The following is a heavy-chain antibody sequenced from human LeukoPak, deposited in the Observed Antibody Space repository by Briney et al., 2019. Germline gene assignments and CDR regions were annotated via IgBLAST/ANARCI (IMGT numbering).Heavy chain of an antibody. CDR3: ARSSVAGTYYFDY. D-gene: IGHD6-19*01. Sequence: GASVKVSCKASGYTFTGYYMHWVRQAPGQGREWMGWINPNSGGTNYAQTFQGWVTMTRDTSISTAYMELSRLRADDTAVYYCARSSVAGTYYFDYWGQGTLVTVSS. CDR2: INPNSGGT. CDR1: GYTFTGYY. V-gene: IGHV1-2*04. J-gene: IGHJ4*02.